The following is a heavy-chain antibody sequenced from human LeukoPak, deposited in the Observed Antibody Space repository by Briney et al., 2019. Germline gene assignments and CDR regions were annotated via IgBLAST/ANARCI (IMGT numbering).Heavy chain of an antibody. CDR1: GSSISSSYY. J-gene: IGHJ4*02. CDR2: ISHSGST. V-gene: IGHV4-38-2*02. CDR3: ARVNTVMATFDY. D-gene: IGHD5-24*01. Sequence: SETLSLTCTVSGSSISSSYYGAWIRQPPGKGLEWIATISHSGSTYYNPSLKSRVAISADTSQNQHSLRLNSVTVADTAVYYCARVNTVMATFDYWGQGTPVTVSS.